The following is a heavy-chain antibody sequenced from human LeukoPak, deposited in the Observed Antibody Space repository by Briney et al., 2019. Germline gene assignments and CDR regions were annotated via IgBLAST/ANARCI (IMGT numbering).Heavy chain of an antibody. CDR3: ARLSGSPHPPFDY. CDR1: GGSISSYTNY. CDR2: ISYSGIT. D-gene: IGHD1-26*01. Sequence: SETLSLTCTVSGGSISSYTNYWAWIRQSPGERLEWIGSISYSGITHYNRSLKSPVTISVDTPKNQFSLKLTSVTAADTAVYYCARLSGSPHPPFDYWGQGTLVTVSS. V-gene: IGHV4-39*01. J-gene: IGHJ4*02.